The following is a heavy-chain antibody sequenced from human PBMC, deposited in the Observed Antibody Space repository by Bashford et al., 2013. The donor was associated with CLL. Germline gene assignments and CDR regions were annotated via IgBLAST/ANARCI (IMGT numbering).Heavy chain of an antibody. J-gene: IGHJ4*02. CDR3: ARGPGVSYKYDSTGYSADF. D-gene: IGHD3-22*01. CDR1: GGTFSNYA. Sequence: SVKVSCKASGGTFSNYAISWVRQAPGQGLEWMGGIIPIFGTANYARKFQGRVTITADESTRTVYMELRSLRFEDTAVYYCARGPGVSYKYDSTGYSADFWGQGTLVTVSS. V-gene: IGHV1-69*13. CDR2: IIPIFGTA.